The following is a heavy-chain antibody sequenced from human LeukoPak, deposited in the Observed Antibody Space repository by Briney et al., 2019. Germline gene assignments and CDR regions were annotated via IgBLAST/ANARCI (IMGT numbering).Heavy chain of an antibody. D-gene: IGHD6-13*01. CDR1: GFTFSSYA. J-gene: IGHJ4*02. CDR3: AKDPRRYSRTGGYFDY. CDR2: IPYDGSYK. Sequence: PGGSLRLSCAASGFTFSSYAMHWVRQAPGKGLEWVAFIPYDGSYKYYADSVKGRFTISRDNSKNTLYLQMNSLRAGDTAVYYCAKDPRRYSRTGGYFDYWGQGTLVTVSS. V-gene: IGHV3-30*02.